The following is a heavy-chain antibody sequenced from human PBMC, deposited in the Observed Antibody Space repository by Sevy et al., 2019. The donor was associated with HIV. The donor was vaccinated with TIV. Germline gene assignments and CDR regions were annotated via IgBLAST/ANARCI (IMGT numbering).Heavy chain of an antibody. V-gene: IGHV4-59*01. CDR1: GASISSYY. Sequence: SETLSLTCTVSGASISSYYWSWIRQPPGKGLEWVGYIYYNGRTNYNPPLKSRVTISVDTSKNQFSLKLISVTAADTAVYYCARSLADYYYGMDVWGQGTTVTVSS. CDR2: IYYNGRT. J-gene: IGHJ6*02. CDR3: ARSLADYYYGMDV.